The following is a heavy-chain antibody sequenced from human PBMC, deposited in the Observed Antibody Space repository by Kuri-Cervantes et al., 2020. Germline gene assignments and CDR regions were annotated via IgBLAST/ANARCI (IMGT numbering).Heavy chain of an antibody. J-gene: IGHJ6*02. CDR1: GFTFSSYS. CDR3: ASSYFWSGYYHPGPKPDDYYYYGMDV. CDR2: IYSGGST. V-gene: IGHV3-66*01. Sequence: GGSLRLSCAASGFTFSSYSMNWVRQAPGKGLEWVSVIYSGGSTYYADSVKGRFTISRDNSKNTLYLQMNSLRAEDTAVYYCASSYFWSGYYHPGPKPDDYYYYGMDVWGQGTTVTVSS. D-gene: IGHD3-3*01.